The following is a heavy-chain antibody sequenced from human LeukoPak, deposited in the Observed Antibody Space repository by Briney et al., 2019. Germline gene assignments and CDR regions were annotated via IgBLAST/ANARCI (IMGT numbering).Heavy chain of an antibody. CDR2: IGGGGGST. V-gene: IGHV3-23*01. J-gene: IGHJ5*02. D-gene: IGHD4-17*01. Sequence: PGGSLRLSCAASGFTFSNYALSWVRQAPGKGLEWVSGIGGGGGSTYYADSVKGRFTISRDKSKNTLYLQMDSLRAEDTAVYYCAKVRDSATVTGRFDNWGQGTMVTVSS. CDR1: GFTFSNYA. CDR3: AKVRDSATVTGRFDN.